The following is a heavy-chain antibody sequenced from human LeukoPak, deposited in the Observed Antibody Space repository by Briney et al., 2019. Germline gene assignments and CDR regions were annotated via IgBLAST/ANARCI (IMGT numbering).Heavy chain of an antibody. CDR1: GGSMNSYY. D-gene: IGHD3-9*01. CDR2: IYYSGST. CDR3: ARHVWLQPFDY. J-gene: IGHJ4*02. V-gene: IGHV4-59*08. Sequence: SETLSLTCSVSGGSMNSYYWSWIRQPPATGLEWIGYIYYSGSTNSNPTLKSRVTISVDTSTNQYSLKLSSVTAADTAVYYCARHVWLQPFDYWGQGTLVTVSS.